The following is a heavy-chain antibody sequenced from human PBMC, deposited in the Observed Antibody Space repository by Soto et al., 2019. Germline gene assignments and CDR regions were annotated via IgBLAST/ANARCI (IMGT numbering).Heavy chain of an antibody. CDR1: GGSISSGDYY. CDR2: IYYSGST. D-gene: IGHD3-10*01. J-gene: IGHJ4*02. V-gene: IGHV4-30-4*01. CDR3: ARGVPPYYGPSRVFFDY. Sequence: QVQLQESGPGLVKPSQTLSLTCTVSGGSISSGDYYWSWIRQPPGKGLEWIGYIYYSGSTYYHPSLKSRVTISVDTSKNQFSLKLSSVTAADTAVYYCARGVPPYYGPSRVFFDYWGQGTLVTVSS.